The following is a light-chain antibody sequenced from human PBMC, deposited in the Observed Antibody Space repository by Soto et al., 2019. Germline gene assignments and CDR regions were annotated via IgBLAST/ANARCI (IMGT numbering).Light chain of an antibody. CDR3: QGYHSDPWT. V-gene: IGKV1-27*01. J-gene: IGKJ1*01. Sequence: DLQMTQSPSSLSASVGDRITISCRASQGVSTYLAWYQQKPGQVPKVLIYGASTLQSGVQSRFSGSGSGTDFTLTISSLQPEDVATYYCQGYHSDPWTFGQGTKVEI. CDR1: QGVSTY. CDR2: GAS.